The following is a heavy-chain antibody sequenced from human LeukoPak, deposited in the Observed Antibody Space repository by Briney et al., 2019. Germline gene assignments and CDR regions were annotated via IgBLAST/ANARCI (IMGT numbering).Heavy chain of an antibody. V-gene: IGHV1-18*01. J-gene: IGHJ4*02. D-gene: IGHD1-26*01. CDR1: GYTFSDYG. CDR2: ISAYNDKT. Sequence: GASAKVSCKASGYTFSDYGISWVRQAPGQGLEWMGWISAYNDKTDLAEKVQGRVTMTTDTSTSTAYMELRSLTSDDTGVYYCAKDSGGYSGSFSNWGQGTLVTVSS. CDR3: AKDSGGYSGSFSN.